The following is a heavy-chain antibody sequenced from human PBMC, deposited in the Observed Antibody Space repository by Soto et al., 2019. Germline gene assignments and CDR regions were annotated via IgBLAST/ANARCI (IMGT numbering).Heavy chain of an antibody. D-gene: IGHD2-15*01. Sequence: GESLKISCKGSGYSFTSYWIGWVRQMPGKGLEWMGIIYPGDSDTSYSPSFQGQVTISADKSISTAYLQWSSLKASDTAMYYCARLGADCSGGSCYSYYYYGMDVWGQGTTVTVSS. CDR3: ARLGADCSGGSCYSYYYYGMDV. J-gene: IGHJ6*02. CDR1: GYSFTSYW. CDR2: IYPGDSDT. V-gene: IGHV5-51*01.